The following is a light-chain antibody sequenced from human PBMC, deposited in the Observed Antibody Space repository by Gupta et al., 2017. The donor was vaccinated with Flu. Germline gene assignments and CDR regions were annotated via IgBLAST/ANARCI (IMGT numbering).Light chain of an antibody. J-gene: IGKJ1*01. CDR2: AAS. V-gene: IGKV1-39*01. CDR3: QQTYTTPPT. Sequence: DIQMTQSPPSLSASVGERVTITCRASQDIRNYLNWYQQKPGKAPKLLISAASGFQTPSRFSGDGSGTDFTLTISGLRPEDFATYFCQQTYTTPPTFGQGTKVEF. CDR1: QDIRNY.